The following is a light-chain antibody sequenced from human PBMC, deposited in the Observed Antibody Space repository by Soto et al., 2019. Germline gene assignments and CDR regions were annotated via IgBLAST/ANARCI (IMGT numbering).Light chain of an antibody. Sequence: QSALTQPASVSGSPGQSITISCTGTSSDVGAYDYVSWYQQHPGEVPKLMIFDVSDRPSGVSIRSSGAKSGNTASLTISGLHAEDEADYYCSSFTTSTSYVFGTGTKVTVL. V-gene: IGLV2-14*03. CDR1: SSDVGAYDY. CDR3: SSFTTSTSYV. J-gene: IGLJ1*01. CDR2: DVS.